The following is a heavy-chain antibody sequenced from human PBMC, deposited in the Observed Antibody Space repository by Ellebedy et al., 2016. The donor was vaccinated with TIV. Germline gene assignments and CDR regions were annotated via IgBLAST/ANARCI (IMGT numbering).Heavy chain of an antibody. Sequence: GESLNISCAASGFTFGSFAMHWVRQAPGKGLEWLSVISGDGSSAYLADSVKGRFTLTRDNSKKTLYLQMNGLRTEDTAVYFCAKGSSSGFNYDRVGFEYWGQGTLVTVSS. CDR3: AKGSSSGFNYDRVGFEY. CDR1: GFTFGSFA. J-gene: IGHJ4*02. D-gene: IGHD3-22*01. V-gene: IGHV3-23*01. CDR2: ISGDGSSA.